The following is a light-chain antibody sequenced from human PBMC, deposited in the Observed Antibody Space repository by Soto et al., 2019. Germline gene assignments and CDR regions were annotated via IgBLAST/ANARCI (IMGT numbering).Light chain of an antibody. Sequence: QSALTQPASVSGSPGQSIAISCTGTSSDGGGYNYVSWYQQHPGKAPKLMIYEVSNRPSGVSNRFSGSKSANTASLTISGLQAEDEADYYCSSYTSSSTLDYVFGTGTKGTVL. J-gene: IGLJ1*01. CDR2: EVS. CDR3: SSYTSSSTLDYV. V-gene: IGLV2-14*01. CDR1: SSDGGGYNY.